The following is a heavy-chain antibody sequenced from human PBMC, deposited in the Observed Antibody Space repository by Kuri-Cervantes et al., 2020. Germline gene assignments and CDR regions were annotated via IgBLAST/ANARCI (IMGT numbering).Heavy chain of an antibody. CDR1: GYSFNRYD. V-gene: IGHV1-8*01. D-gene: IGHD2-8*02. Sequence: ASVKVSCKASGYSFNRYDINWVRQAPGQGLEWMGWMNPNSGNTGYAQKFQGRVTMTRNTSISTAYMELSSLRSEDTAVYYCARGVGYCTGGVCRHVDAFDIWGQGTMVTDSS. J-gene: IGHJ3*02. CDR2: MNPNSGNT. CDR3: ARGVGYCTGGVCRHVDAFDI.